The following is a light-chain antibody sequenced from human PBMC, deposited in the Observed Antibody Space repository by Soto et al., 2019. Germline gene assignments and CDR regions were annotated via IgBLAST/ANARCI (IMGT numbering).Light chain of an antibody. Sequence: EIVMTQSPATLSVSPGERATLSCRASQTVSSNLAWYQQKPGQAPRLLIYGASTRATGFPARFSGSGSGTECTLTISSLQSEDAAVYYCQQYNNWSLTFGGGTKVEIK. CDR2: GAS. J-gene: IGKJ4*01. CDR1: QTVSSN. CDR3: QQYNNWSLT. V-gene: IGKV3-15*01.